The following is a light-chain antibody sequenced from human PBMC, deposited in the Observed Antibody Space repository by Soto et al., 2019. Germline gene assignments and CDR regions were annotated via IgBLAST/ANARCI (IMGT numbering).Light chain of an antibody. Sequence: EIVMTQSPATLSVSPGEGATLSCRASQSISSNLAWYQQKPGQAPRLLITGASTRATGIAARISGSGSGTEFTLTISSLQSEDFAVYYCQQYNNWPWTFVQGTKVEIK. CDR2: GAS. CDR3: QQYNNWPWT. CDR1: QSISSN. V-gene: IGKV3-15*01. J-gene: IGKJ1*01.